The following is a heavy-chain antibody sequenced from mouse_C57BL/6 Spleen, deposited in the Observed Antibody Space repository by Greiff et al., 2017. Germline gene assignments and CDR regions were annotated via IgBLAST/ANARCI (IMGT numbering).Heavy chain of an antibody. CDR1: GYTFTSYT. Sequence: QVQLQQSGAELARPGASVKMSCKASGYTFTSYTMHWVKQRPGQGLEWIGYINPSSGYTKYNQKFKDKATLTADKSSSTAYMQLRSLTSEDSAVYYCARPLYYSHFDYWGQGTTLTVSS. D-gene: IGHD2-12*01. V-gene: IGHV1-4*01. CDR2: INPSSGYT. CDR3: ARPLYYSHFDY. J-gene: IGHJ2*01.